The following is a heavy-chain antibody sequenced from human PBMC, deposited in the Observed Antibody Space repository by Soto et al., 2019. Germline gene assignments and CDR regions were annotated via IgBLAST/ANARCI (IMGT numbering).Heavy chain of an antibody. V-gene: IGHV3-21*01. CDR3: ARRIAVAGNQDY. CDR1: GFTFSSYS. CDR2: ISSSSSYI. Sequence: EVQLVESGGGLVKPGGSLRLSCAASGFTFSSYSMNWVRQAPGKGLEWVSSISSSSSYIYYADSVKGRFTISRDNAKNSLYLQMNSLRAEDTAVYYCARRIAVAGNQDYWVQGTLVTVSS. D-gene: IGHD6-19*01. J-gene: IGHJ4*02.